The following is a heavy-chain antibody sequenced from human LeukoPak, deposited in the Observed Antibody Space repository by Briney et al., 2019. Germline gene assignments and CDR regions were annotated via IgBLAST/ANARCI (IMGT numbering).Heavy chain of an antibody. CDR3: ARESNYHGSGTGWFDP. CDR1: GGSISSYY. V-gene: IGHV4-59*01. Sequence: SETLSLTCGVSGGSISSYYWAWIRQAPGKGLEWIGYIYYAGSTNYNPSLKSRVTMSVDMSRNQFSLRMTSVTAADTALYYCARESNYHGSGTGWFDPWGQGTLVTVSS. D-gene: IGHD3-10*01. CDR2: IYYAGST. J-gene: IGHJ5*02.